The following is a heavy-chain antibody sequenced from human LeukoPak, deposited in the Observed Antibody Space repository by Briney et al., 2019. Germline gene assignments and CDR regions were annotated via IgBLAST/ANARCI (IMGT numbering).Heavy chain of an antibody. J-gene: IGHJ5*02. CDR2: IYYSGST. CDR3: ARHATNYYGSGSYYPNWFDP. CDR1: GGSINGYY. V-gene: IGHV4-59*08. Sequence: SETLSLTCTVSGGSINGYYWSWIRQPPGEGLEWIGDIYYSGSTNYNPSLKSRVTISVDTSKNQFSLKLSSVTAADTAVYYCARHATNYYGSGSYYPNWFDPWGQGTLVTVSS. D-gene: IGHD3-10*01.